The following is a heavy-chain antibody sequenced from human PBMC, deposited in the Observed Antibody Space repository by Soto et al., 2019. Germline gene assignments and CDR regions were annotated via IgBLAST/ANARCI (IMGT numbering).Heavy chain of an antibody. D-gene: IGHD6-6*01. J-gene: IGHJ4*02. Sequence: QITLKESGPPLVKPTQTLTLTCTFSGFSLSTDDVGVGWIRQFPGKALDWLAVVYWDDDRRYSPSLKSRFTITKDTAKNQVVLTMSNMDPVDTATYYCAHTRYLISSFDYLGQGTLVTVAA. V-gene: IGHV2-5*02. CDR2: VYWDDDR. CDR1: GFSLSTDDVG. CDR3: AHTRYLISSFDY.